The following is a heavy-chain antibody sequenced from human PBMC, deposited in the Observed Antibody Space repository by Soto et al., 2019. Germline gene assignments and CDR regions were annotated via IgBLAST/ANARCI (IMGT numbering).Heavy chain of an antibody. CDR1: GFTFSSYS. CDR2: ISSSSSYI. V-gene: IGHV3-21*01. Sequence: GGSLRLSCAASGFTFSSYSMNWVRQAPGKGLEWVSSISSSSSYIYYADSVKGRFTISRDNSKNTLYLQMNSLRAEDTAVYYCARECGGDCPGAFDIWGQGTMVTVSS. D-gene: IGHD2-21*02. J-gene: IGHJ3*02. CDR3: ARECGGDCPGAFDI.